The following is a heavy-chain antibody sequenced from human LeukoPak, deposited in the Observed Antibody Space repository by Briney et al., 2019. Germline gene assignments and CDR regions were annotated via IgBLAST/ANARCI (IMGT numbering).Heavy chain of an antibody. CDR1: GGAISNSSYY. V-gene: IGHV4-39*01. CDR3: ARHWVVTPNY. J-gene: IGHJ4*02. CDR2: IYYSGSA. D-gene: IGHD4-23*01. Sequence: SETLSLTCIVSGGAISNSSYYWGWIRQPPGKGLEWIGSIYYSGSAYYNPSLKSRVTISVDTSKNQFSLKLTSVTAADTAVYYCARHWVVTPNYWGQGTLVTVSS.